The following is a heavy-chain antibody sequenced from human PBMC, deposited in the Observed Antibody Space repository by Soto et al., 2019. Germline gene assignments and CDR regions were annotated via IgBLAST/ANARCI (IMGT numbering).Heavy chain of an antibody. CDR2: INHSGST. D-gene: IGHD5-18*01. Sequence: QVQLQQWGAGLLKPSKTLSLTCAVYGGSFSGYYWSWIRQPPGKGLEWIGEINHSGSTNYNPSLKSRVTISVDTSKNQFSLKLSSVTAADTAVYHCARGLWLRRYFDYWGQGTLVTVSS. J-gene: IGHJ4*02. CDR3: ARGLWLRRYFDY. CDR1: GGSFSGYY. V-gene: IGHV4-34*01.